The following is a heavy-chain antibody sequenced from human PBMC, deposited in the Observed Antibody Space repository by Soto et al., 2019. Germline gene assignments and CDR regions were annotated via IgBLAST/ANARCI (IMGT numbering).Heavy chain of an antibody. J-gene: IGHJ6*02. CDR1: GFIFGTYW. D-gene: IGHD3-22*01. CDR3: VRATLSWGHYYFRGLDV. V-gene: IGHV3-7*01. CDR2: IKHDGNEK. Sequence: GGSLRLSCAATGFIFGTYWMSWVRQAPGKGLEWVANIKHDGNEKYYADSVKGRFTVSRDNVKNFLHLQMSSLRGDDTGVYFCVRATLSWGHYYFRGLDVWGQGTTVTVSS.